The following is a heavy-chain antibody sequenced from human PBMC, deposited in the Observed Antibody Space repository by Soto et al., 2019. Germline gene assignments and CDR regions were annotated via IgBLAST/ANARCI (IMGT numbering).Heavy chain of an antibody. V-gene: IGHV3-15*07. J-gene: IGHJ4*02. CDR3: TGRYFDY. Sequence: SVSNAWMNWVRPAPGKGLEWVGRIKSKTDGGTTDYAAPVKGRFTISRDDSKNTLYLQMNSLKTEDTAVYYCTGRYFDYWGQGTLVTVSS. CDR2: IKSKTDGGTT. CDR1: SVSNAW.